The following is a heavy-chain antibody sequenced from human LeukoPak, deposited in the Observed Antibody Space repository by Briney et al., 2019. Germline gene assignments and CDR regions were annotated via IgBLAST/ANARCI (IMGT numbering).Heavy chain of an antibody. Sequence: GSLPVSCEVSGFTFRTYWMTWVRQAPGKGLKWVASVNEDGSEKYLVDSVKGRFTISRDNAKSSLFLQLHSLGAEDTAVYYCARGFAWLDNWGQGTRVTVFS. D-gene: IGHD3-22*01. J-gene: IGHJ1*01. V-gene: IGHV3-7*05. CDR3: ARGFAWLDN. CDR1: GFTFRTYW. CDR2: VNEDGSEK.